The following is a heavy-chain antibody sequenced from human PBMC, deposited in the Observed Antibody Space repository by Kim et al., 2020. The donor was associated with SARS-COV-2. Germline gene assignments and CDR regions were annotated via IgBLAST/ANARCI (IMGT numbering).Heavy chain of an antibody. V-gene: IGHV4-31*03. Sequence: SETLSLTCTVSGGSMSSGGYFWSWIRQHPGKGLESIGYTSDSGVAYYNSSLKSRVTISINMSKNQFSLKLNSVTAADTAVYYCARVGDSDHYYGMDVWGQGTTVTVSS. CDR2: TSDSGVA. J-gene: IGHJ6*02. D-gene: IGHD3-16*01. CDR1: GGSMSSGGYF. CDR3: ARVGDSDHYYGMDV.